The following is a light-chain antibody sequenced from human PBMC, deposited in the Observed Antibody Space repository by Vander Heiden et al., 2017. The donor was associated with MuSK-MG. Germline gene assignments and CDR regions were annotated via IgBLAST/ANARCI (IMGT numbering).Light chain of an antibody. V-gene: IGLV1-44*01. Sequence: QSVLTQPPSASGTPGQSVTLSCSGSSSNIGSNTVNWYQQLPGTAPKLLIYSNNQRPSGVPDRFSGSKSGTSASLAISGLQSEDEADYYCAAWDDSLNGWVFGGGTKLTVL. CDR1: SSNIGSNT. J-gene: IGLJ3*02. CDR2: SNN. CDR3: AAWDDSLNGWV.